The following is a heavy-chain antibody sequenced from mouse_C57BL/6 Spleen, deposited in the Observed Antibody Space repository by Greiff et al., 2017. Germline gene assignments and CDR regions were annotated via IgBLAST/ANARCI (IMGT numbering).Heavy chain of an antibody. V-gene: IGHV1-53*01. Sequence: VQLQQPGTELVKPGASVKLSCKASGYTFTSYWMHWVKQRPGQGLEWIGNINPSNGGTNYNEKFKSKATLTVDKSSSTAYMQLSSLTSEDSAVYYCARGTTVVDYAMDYWGQGTSVTVSS. J-gene: IGHJ4*01. D-gene: IGHD1-1*01. CDR2: INPSNGGT. CDR1: GYTFTSYW. CDR3: ARGTTVVDYAMDY.